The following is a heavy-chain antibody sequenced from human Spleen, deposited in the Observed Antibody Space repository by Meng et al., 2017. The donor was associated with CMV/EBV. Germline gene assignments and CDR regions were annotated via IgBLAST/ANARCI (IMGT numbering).Heavy chain of an antibody. J-gene: IGHJ4*02. V-gene: IGHV3-53*01. CDR3: AREGLGTGLY. CDR1: GFTVSSNY. D-gene: IGHD3/OR15-3a*01. Sequence: GGSLRLSCAASGFTVSSNYMTWVRQAPGKGLDWVSVTYSDGSTSFADSVKGRFTVSRDNSKNTLHLQMNSLRVEDTAVYYCAREGLGTGLYWGQGTLVTVSS. CDR2: TYSDGST.